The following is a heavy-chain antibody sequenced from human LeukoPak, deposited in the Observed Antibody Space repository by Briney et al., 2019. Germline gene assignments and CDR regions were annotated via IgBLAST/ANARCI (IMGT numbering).Heavy chain of an antibody. CDR1: GFTFRNYV. J-gene: IGHJ4*02. Sequence: GGSLRLSCAASGFTFRNYVIHWVRQAPGKGLEWVAVTSSDLNVKLYADSVKGRFTISRDNSRSTLYLQMNSLRPEDTAIYCCAREGYYGSGSPPSLYFDYWGQGTLVTVSS. CDR3: AREGYYGSGSPPSLYFDY. CDR2: TSSDLNVK. D-gene: IGHD3-10*01. V-gene: IGHV3-30-3*01.